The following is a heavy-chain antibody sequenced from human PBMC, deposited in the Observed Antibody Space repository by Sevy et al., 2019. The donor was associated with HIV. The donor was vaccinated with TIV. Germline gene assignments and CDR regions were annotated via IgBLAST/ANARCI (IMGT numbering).Heavy chain of an antibody. V-gene: IGHV3-23*01. CDR3: ARRPQYDILTFDL. CDR2: ISAGGGSI. Sequence: GGSLRLSCEASGFHFSAYAMAWVRQAPGKGLEWVSAISAGGGSIYYAGSVKGRFTISRDNSEKTLYLQMNSLGAADTAIYYCARRPQYDILTFDLWGQGTLVTVSS. J-gene: IGHJ4*02. D-gene: IGHD3-9*01. CDR1: GFHFSAYA.